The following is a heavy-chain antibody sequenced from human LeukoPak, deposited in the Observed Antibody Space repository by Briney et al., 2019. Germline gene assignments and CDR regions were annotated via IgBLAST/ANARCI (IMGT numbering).Heavy chain of an antibody. CDR2: IYHSESP. Sequence: SETLSLTYTVSGYSISRGYYWGWIRQPPGKGLEWIGRIYHSESPYYNSSLKSRVTISVDTSKNQFSLKLNSVTAADTAIYYCARGFSGSGSYGHFDYWGQGILVTVSS. V-gene: IGHV4-38-2*02. D-gene: IGHD1-26*01. J-gene: IGHJ4*02. CDR1: GYSISRGYY. CDR3: ARGFSGSGSYGHFDY.